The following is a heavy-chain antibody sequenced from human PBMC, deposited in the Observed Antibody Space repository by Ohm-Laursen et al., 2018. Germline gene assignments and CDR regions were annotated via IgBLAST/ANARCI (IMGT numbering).Heavy chain of an antibody. V-gene: IGHV3-7*01. CDR1: GFTFSNYW. CDR3: ARDKARGGYGFGMDV. CDR2: IKQDGDEK. J-gene: IGHJ6*02. Sequence: SLRLSCAASGFTFSNYWMSWVRQTPGKGLEWVANIKQDGDEKNFPDSVKGRFTISRDNAKNSLYLQMNSLRAEDTAVYYCARDKARGGYGFGMDVWGQGTTVTVSS. D-gene: IGHD5-12*01.